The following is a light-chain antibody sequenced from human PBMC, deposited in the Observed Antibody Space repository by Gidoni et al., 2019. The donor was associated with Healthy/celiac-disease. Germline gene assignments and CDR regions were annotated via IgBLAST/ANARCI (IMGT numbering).Light chain of an antibody. CDR2: QDG. CDR1: NLGDKF. V-gene: IGLV3-1*01. Sequence: YELTQPPSASVSPGQTASITCSGDNLGDKFACWYQQKPGQSPVLVIYQDGKRPSGIPERFSGSNSGNTATLTISGTQTTDEADYYCQAWDRRTVIFGGGTKLTVL. CDR3: QAWDRRTVI. J-gene: IGLJ2*01.